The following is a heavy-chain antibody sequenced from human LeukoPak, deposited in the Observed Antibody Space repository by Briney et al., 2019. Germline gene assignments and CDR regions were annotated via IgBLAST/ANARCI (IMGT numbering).Heavy chain of an antibody. CDR3: ARTYIVVVTASNWFDP. CDR1: GFTFSSYS. J-gene: IGHJ5*02. D-gene: IGHD2-21*02. Sequence: GGSLRLSCAASGFTFSSYSMTWVRQAPGKGLEWVSSISSSSSYIYYADSVKGRLTISRDNAKNSPSLQMHSLRAEYTSVYYCARTYIVVVTASNWFDPWGRGTLVTVSA. CDR2: ISSSSSYI. V-gene: IGHV3-21*06.